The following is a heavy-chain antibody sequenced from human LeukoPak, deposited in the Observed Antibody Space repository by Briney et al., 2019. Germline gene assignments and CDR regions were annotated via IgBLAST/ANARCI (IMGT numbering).Heavy chain of an antibody. J-gene: IGHJ6*02. V-gene: IGHV4-59*01. CDR2: IYYSGST. CDR3: ARVQGGGSGSYFSPSYYGMDV. Sequence: SETLSLTCTVSGGSISSYYWSWIRQPPGKGLEWIGYIYYSGSTNYNPSLKSRVTISVDTSKNQFSLKLSSVTAADTAVYYCARVQGGGSGSYFSPSYYGMDVWGQGTTVTVSS. D-gene: IGHD3-10*01. CDR1: GGSISSYY.